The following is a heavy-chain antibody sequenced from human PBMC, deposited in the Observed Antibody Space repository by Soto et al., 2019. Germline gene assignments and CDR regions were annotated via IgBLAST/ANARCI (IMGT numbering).Heavy chain of an antibody. Sequence: ASVKVSCKASGYTFFTYDISWVRQAPGQGLEWMGWISTYSGDTKYAQKFQGRVTMTTDTSTTTAYLELRSLRSDDAAVYYCARHHGPTTSENWFDPWGQGTLVTVSS. V-gene: IGHV1-18*01. CDR3: ARHHGPTTSENWFDP. J-gene: IGHJ5*02. D-gene: IGHD5-12*01. CDR1: GYTFFTYD. CDR2: ISTYSGDT.